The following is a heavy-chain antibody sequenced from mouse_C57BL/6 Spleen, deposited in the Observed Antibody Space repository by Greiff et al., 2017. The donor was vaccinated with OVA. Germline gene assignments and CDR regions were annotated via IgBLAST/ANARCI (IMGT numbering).Heavy chain of an antibody. D-gene: IGHD1-1*01. CDR2: IDPETGGP. J-gene: IGHJ2*01. CDR3: TSDGSDY. Sequence: VQLQQSGAELVRPGASVTLSCKASGYTFTDYEMHWVKQTPVHGLEWIGAIDPETGGPAYNQKFKGKAILTADKSSSTAYMELRSLTSEDSAVYYCTSDGSDYWGQGTTLTVSS. V-gene: IGHV1-15*01. CDR1: GYTFTDYE.